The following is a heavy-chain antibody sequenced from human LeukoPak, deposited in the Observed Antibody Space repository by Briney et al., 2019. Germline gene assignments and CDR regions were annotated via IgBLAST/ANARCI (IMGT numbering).Heavy chain of an antibody. J-gene: IGHJ4*02. V-gene: IGHV1-2*02. Sequence: ASVKVSCKASGYTFTGYYMHWVRQAPGRGLEWMGWINPNSGGTNYAQKFQGRVTMTRDTSISTAYMELSRLRSDDTAVYYCARAIYSDYYFDYWGQGTLVTVSS. CDR1: GYTFTGYY. D-gene: IGHD2-15*01. CDR3: ARAIYSDYYFDY. CDR2: INPNSGGT.